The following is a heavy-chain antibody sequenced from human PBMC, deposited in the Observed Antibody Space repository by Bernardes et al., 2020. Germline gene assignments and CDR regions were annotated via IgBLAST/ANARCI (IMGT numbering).Heavy chain of an antibody. CDR1: GFTFSNAW. Sequence: GGSLRLSCAASGFTFSNAWMNWVRQAPGKGLEWVGRIKSKTDGGTTDYAAPVKGRFTISRDDSKNTLYLQMNSLKTEDTAVYYCTTVKYYYDSSGYYSPDYYYYYMDVWGKGTTVTVSS. J-gene: IGHJ6*03. V-gene: IGHV3-15*07. D-gene: IGHD3-22*01. CDR2: IKSKTDGGTT. CDR3: TTVKYYYDSSGYYSPDYYYYYMDV.